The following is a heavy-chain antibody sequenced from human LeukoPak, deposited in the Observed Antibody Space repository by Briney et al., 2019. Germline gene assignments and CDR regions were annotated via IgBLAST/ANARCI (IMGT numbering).Heavy chain of an antibody. Sequence: QSGGSLRLSCTASGFTLSDYYMDWVRQAPGKGLEWVGRSRNKANSYTTEYAASVKGGFTIPRDDSKNSLYLQMNSLKTEDTAMYYCARMYTYGDKYLDDWGQGTLVTVSS. J-gene: IGHJ4*02. D-gene: IGHD4-17*01. CDR2: SRNKANSYTT. CDR1: GFTLSDYY. V-gene: IGHV3-72*01. CDR3: ARMYTYGDKYLDD.